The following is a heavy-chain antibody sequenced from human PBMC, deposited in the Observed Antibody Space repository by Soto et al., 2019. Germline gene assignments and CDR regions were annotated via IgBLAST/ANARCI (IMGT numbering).Heavy chain of an antibody. V-gene: IGHV1-24*01. Sequence: ASVKVSCKVSGYTLTELSMHWVRQAPGKGLEWMGGFDPEDGETIYAQKFQGRVTMTEDTSTDTAYMELSSLRSEDTAVYYCATNVAENYYYYYGMDVWGQGTTVTVSS. CDR1: GYTLTELS. D-gene: IGHD6-19*01. CDR2: FDPEDGET. CDR3: ATNVAENYYYYYGMDV. J-gene: IGHJ6*02.